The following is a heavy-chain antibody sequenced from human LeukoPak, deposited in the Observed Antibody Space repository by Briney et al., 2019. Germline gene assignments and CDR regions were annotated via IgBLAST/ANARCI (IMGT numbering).Heavy chain of an antibody. CDR1: GFTVSSNY. J-gene: IGHJ6*04. D-gene: IGHD2-2*01. V-gene: IGHV3-53*01. CDR2: IYSGGST. CDR3: ASSSRYYYYGMDV. Sequence: GGSLRLSCAASGFTVSSNYMSWVRQAPGQGLEWVSVIYSGGSTYYADSVKGRFTISRDNSKNTLYLQMNSLRAEDTAVYYCASSSRYYYYGMDVWGKGTTVTVSS.